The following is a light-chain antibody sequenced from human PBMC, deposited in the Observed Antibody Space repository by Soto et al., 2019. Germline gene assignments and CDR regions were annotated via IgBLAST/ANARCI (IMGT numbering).Light chain of an antibody. V-gene: IGKV1-6*01. CDR3: QQLESDPPWT. J-gene: IGKJ1*01. CDR1: QGVRDD. Sequence: IQMTQSPSSLSASVGDRVTITCRASQGVRDDVGWYQQKPGKAPKLLIYSASTLQSGVPSRFSGSGSGTDFTLTISGLQPEDFAAYYCQQLESDPPWTFGQGTRVEIK. CDR2: SAS.